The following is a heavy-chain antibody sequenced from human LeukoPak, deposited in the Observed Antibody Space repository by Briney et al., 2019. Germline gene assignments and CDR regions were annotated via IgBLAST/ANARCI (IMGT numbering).Heavy chain of an antibody. D-gene: IGHD3-9*01. V-gene: IGHV3-49*04. CDR2: IRSKAYGGTT. J-gene: IGHJ4*02. CDR3: TRDKVLRYFDWSTGGDY. CDR1: GFTFGDYA. Sequence: PGRSLRLSCTASGFTFGDYAMSWVRQAPGKGLEWVGFIRSKAYGGTTEYAASVKGRFTISRDDSKSIAYLQMNSLKTEDTAVYYCTRDKVLRYFDWSTGGDYWGQGTLVTVSS.